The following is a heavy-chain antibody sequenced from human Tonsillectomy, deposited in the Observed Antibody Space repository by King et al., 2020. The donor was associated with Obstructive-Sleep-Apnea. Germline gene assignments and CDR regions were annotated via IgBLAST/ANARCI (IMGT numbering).Heavy chain of an antibody. CDR2: IRYDGSNK. J-gene: IGHJ4*02. V-gene: IGHV3-30*02. D-gene: IGHD6-19*01. CDR3: ARGSYSSGWEGDY. CDR1: GFTFSNNG. Sequence: QLVQSGGGVVQPGRSLILSCSASGFTFSNNGMHWVLQAPGKGLEWVAFIRYDGSNKYYGDSVKGRFTISRDNSKNTQYLQMNSLRPEDTAVYYCARGSYSSGWEGDYWGQGTLVIVSS.